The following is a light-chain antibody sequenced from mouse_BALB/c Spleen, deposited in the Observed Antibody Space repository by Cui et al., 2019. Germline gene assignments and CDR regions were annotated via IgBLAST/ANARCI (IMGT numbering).Light chain of an antibody. Sequence: DIVMTQSQKFMTTSVGDRVSVTCKASQNVATNVAWYQQKPGQSPKALIYSASCRYSGVPDRFTGSGCGTDFTLTISNVQSEDLAEYFCQQYNSYPYTFGGGTKLEIK. CDR3: QQYNSYPYT. CDR2: SAS. CDR1: QNVATN. V-gene: IGKV6-15*01. J-gene: IGKJ2*01.